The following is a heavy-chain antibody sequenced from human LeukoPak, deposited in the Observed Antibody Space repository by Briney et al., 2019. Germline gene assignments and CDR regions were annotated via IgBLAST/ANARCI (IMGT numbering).Heavy chain of an antibody. CDR2: ISAYNGNT. V-gene: IGHV1-18*01. Sequence: ASVKVPCKASGYTFTSYGISWVRQAPGQGLEWMGWISAYNGNTNYAQNLQGRLTMTTDTSTSTAYMELRSLRSDDTAVYYCARDGQFGGAPRYWGQGTLVTVSS. J-gene: IGHJ4*02. CDR1: GYTFTSYG. CDR3: ARDGQFGGAPRY. D-gene: IGHD3-16*01.